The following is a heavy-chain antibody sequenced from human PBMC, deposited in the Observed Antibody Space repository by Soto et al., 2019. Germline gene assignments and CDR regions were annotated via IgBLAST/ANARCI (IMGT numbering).Heavy chain of an antibody. D-gene: IGHD6-19*01. V-gene: IGHV3-30*18. J-gene: IGHJ4*02. CDR3: AKWCEWLVTWDFDS. Sequence: QVQLVESGGGVVQPGTSLRLSCAASGFTFSGYGVHWVRQAPGKGLEWVATISYDETATYYSDSVKGRFTISRDNSKNTLFLKMNSLRADDPAMYYCAKWCEWLVTWDFDSWGQGNLVTVSS. CDR2: ISYDETAT. CDR1: GFTFSGYG.